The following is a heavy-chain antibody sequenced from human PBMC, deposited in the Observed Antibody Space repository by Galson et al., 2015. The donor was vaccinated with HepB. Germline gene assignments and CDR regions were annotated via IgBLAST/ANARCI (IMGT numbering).Heavy chain of an antibody. V-gene: IGHV2-5*02. Sequence: PALVKPTQTLTLTCTFSGFSLSTSGVGVGWIRQPPGKALEWLALIYWDDDKRYSPSLKSRLTITKDTSKNQVVLTMTNMDPVDTATYYCARVLRFLEWLLPRAFDIWGQGTMVTASS. CDR3: ARVLRFLEWLLPRAFDI. CDR1: GFSLSTSGVG. D-gene: IGHD3-3*01. J-gene: IGHJ3*02. CDR2: IYWDDDK.